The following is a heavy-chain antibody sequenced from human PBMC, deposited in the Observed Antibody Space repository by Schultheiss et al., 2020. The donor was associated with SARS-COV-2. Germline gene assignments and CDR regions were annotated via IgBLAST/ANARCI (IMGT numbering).Heavy chain of an antibody. CDR2: IIPIFGTA. Sequence: SVKVSCKASGGTFSSYAISWVRQAPGQGLEWMGGIIPIFGTANYAQKFQGRVTITADESTSTAYMELSSLRSEDTAVYYCAREPSWYYYGMDVWGQGTTVTVSS. V-gene: IGHV1-69*13. CDR3: AREPSWYYYGMDV. CDR1: GGTFSSYA. J-gene: IGHJ6*02.